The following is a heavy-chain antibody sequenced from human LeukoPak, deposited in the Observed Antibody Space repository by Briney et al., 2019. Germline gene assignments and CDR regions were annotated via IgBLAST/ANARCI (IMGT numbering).Heavy chain of an antibody. CDR3: ARGRVSVTGYYFAMDV. CDR1: GGSISTYY. V-gene: IGHV4-59*12. Sequence: SETLSLTCTVSGGSISTYYWNWIRQPPGKGLEWIGEINHSGSTNYNPSLKSRVSISIDTSKNHLSLKLSSVTAADTAVYYCARGRVSVTGYYFAMDVWGQGTTVTVSS. CDR2: INHSGST. J-gene: IGHJ6*02. D-gene: IGHD2-21*02.